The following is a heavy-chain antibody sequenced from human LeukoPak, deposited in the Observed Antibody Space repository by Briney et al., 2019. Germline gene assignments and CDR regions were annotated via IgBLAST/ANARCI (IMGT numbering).Heavy chain of an antibody. Sequence: GASVKVSCKASGYMFTCYGISWVRQPPGQGLEWMGWISEYDGHTNSAQKFQDRVIMTADTATTTAYMELRSLRSDDTALSYCARVGRYSSTWPPEGDDAFDIWGQGTKVTVSS. J-gene: IGHJ3*02. CDR1: GYMFTCYG. CDR2: ISEYDGHT. V-gene: IGHV1-18*01. D-gene: IGHD6-13*01. CDR3: ARVGRYSSTWPPEGDDAFDI.